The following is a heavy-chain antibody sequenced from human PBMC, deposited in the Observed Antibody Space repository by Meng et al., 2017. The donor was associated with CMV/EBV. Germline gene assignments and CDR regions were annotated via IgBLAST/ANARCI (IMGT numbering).Heavy chain of an antibody. D-gene: IGHD2-2*01. Sequence: GESLKISCAASGFTFSSYAMSWVRQAPGKGLEWVSAISGSGGSTYYADSVKGRFTISRDNSKNTLYLQMNSLRAEDTAVYYCAKPIVVVPAAIESGSDYWGQGTLVTVSS. V-gene: IGHV3-23*01. J-gene: IGHJ4*02. CDR1: GFTFSSYA. CDR2: ISGSGGST. CDR3: AKPIVVVPAAIESGSDY.